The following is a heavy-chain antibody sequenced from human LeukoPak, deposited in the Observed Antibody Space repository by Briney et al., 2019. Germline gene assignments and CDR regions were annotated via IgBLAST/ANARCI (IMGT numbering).Heavy chain of an antibody. CDR3: VRESTSLTKFGFDY. Sequence: AGGSLRFSCAASGLTLSNHWMHWVRQAPGKRLVWVSRVSPDGSDTTNADSVKGRFIISRNNPTNTLYLQMNSLRADDTAVYYCVRESTSLTKFGFDYWGQGTLVTVSS. J-gene: IGHJ4*02. V-gene: IGHV3-74*01. CDR2: VSPDGSDT. D-gene: IGHD4-17*01. CDR1: GLTLSNHW.